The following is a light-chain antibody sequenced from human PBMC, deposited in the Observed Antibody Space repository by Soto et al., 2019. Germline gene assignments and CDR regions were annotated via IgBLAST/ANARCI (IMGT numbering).Light chain of an antibody. J-gene: IGKJ2*01. CDR2: GAS. V-gene: IGKV3-15*01. CDR1: QSVSSN. Sequence: EIVMTQSPATLSVSPGERATLSCRASQSVSSNLAWYQQKPGQAPRLLIYGASTRASGIPARFSASGSGTEFTLTITSLQSEDFGVYYCQQYNNWPQTVGQGTKLEIK. CDR3: QQYNNWPQT.